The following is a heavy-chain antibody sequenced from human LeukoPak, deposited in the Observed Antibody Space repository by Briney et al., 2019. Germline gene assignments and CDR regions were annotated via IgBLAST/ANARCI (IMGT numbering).Heavy chain of an antibody. Sequence: ASVKVSCKASGYTFTSYYMHWVRQAPGQGLEWMGIINPSGGSTSYAQKFQGRVTITTDESTSTAYMELSSLRSEDTAVYYCARGRYYDSSGYYPLGFDYWGQGTLVTVSS. CDR3: ARGRYYDSSGYYPLGFDY. CDR1: GYTFTSYY. J-gene: IGHJ4*02. V-gene: IGHV1-46*01. CDR2: INPSGGST. D-gene: IGHD3-22*01.